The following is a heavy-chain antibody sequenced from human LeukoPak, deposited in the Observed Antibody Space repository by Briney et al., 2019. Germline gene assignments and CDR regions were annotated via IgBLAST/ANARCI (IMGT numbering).Heavy chain of an antibody. CDR3: ARDVVEMATILAFDI. J-gene: IGHJ3*02. CDR2: INPNSGGT. Sequence: AASVKVSCKASGYTFTGYYMHWVRQAPGQGLEWMGRINPNSGGTNYAQKFQGGVTMTRDTSISTAYMELSRLRSDDTAVYYCARDVVEMATILAFDIWGQGTMVTVSS. D-gene: IGHD5-24*01. CDR1: GYTFTGYY. V-gene: IGHV1-2*06.